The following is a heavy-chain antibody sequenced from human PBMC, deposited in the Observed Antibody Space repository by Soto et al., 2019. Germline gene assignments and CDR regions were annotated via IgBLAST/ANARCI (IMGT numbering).Heavy chain of an antibody. CDR2: ISSSGSTI. V-gene: IGHV3-48*03. Sequence: GGSLRLSCAASGFTFSSYEMDWVRQAPGKGLEWVSYISSSGSTIYYADSVKGRFTISRDNAKNSLYLQMNSLRAEDTAVYYCARVHSSSWYVMDYWGQGTLVTVSS. CDR3: ARVHSSSWYVMDY. D-gene: IGHD6-13*01. CDR1: GFTFSSYE. J-gene: IGHJ4*02.